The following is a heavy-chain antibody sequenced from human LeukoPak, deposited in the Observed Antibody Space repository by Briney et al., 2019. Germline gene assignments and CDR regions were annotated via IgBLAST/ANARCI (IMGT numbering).Heavy chain of an antibody. D-gene: IGHD2-15*01. V-gene: IGHV5-51*01. Sequence: GESLKISCKGSGYSLTSYWIGWVRQMPGKGLEWMGIIYPGDSDTRYSPSFQGQVTISADKSISTAYLQWSSLKASDTAMYYCARHVEDLHKHYYYYYYMDVWGKGTTVTVSS. CDR3: ARHVEDLHKHYYYYYYMDV. CDR2: IYPGDSDT. J-gene: IGHJ6*03. CDR1: GYSLTSYW.